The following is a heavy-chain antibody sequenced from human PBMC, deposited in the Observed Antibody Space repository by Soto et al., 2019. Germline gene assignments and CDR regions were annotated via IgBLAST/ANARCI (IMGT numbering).Heavy chain of an antibody. CDR3: ARAVPYYYDSSGYTNTHFDY. V-gene: IGHV1-8*01. Sequence: GASVKVSCKASGYTFTSYDINWVRQATGQGLEWMGWINPNSGDTNYAQKFQGRVTMTRNTSISTACMELSRLRSDDTAVYYCARAVPYYYDSSGYTNTHFDYWGQGTLVTV. CDR1: GYTFTSYD. J-gene: IGHJ4*02. CDR2: INPNSGDT. D-gene: IGHD3-22*01.